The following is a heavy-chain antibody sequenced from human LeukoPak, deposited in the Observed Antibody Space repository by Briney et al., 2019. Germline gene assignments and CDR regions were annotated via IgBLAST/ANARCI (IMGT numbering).Heavy chain of an antibody. CDR2: IYYSGST. V-gene: IGHV4-59*01. J-gene: IGHJ4*02. Sequence: SETLFLTCTVSGGSISSYYWSWIRQPPGKGLEWIGYIYYSGSTKYNPSLKSRVTISGDTSKKQFALKLSSVTAADTAVYYCARGYSGYDPTYFDYWGQGTLVTVSS. CDR3: ARGYSGYDPTYFDY. D-gene: IGHD5-12*01. CDR1: GGSISSYY.